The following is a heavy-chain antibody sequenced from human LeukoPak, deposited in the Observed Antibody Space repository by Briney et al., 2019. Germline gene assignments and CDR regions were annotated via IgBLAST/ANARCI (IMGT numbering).Heavy chain of an antibody. D-gene: IGHD5-24*01. Sequence: ASVKVSCKASGYTFTSYGISWVRQAPGQGLEWMGWISAYNGNTNYAQKLQGRVTMTTDTSTSTAYMELRSLGSDDTAVYYCARHGDGYNRFSPSDWGQGTMVTVSS. CDR2: ISAYNGNT. CDR3: ARHGDGYNRFSPSD. J-gene: IGHJ3*01. V-gene: IGHV1-18*01. CDR1: GYTFTSYG.